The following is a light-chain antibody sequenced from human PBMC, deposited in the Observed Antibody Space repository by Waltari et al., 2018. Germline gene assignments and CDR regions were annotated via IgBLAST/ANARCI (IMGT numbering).Light chain of an antibody. V-gene: IGKV2-28*01. CDR3: MQALQTSIT. CDR1: QSLLHSNGYAY. Sequence: EIVLTPSPLSLPVTLGEPAPISCTSSQSLLHSNGYAYLDWYVQRPGLPPRLLIYFGSYRASGVPDRFSGSGSVTDFTLKISKVEAEDVGVYYCMQALQTSITFGQGTRLEIK. J-gene: IGKJ5*01. CDR2: FGS.